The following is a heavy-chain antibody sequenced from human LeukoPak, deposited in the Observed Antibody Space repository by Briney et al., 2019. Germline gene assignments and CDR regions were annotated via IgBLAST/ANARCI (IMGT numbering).Heavy chain of an antibody. Sequence: GESLKISCKGSGYSFTSYWIGWVRQMPGKGLEWMGIIYPGDSDTRYSPSFQGQVTISADKSISTAYLQWSSLKTSDTAMYYCARHGEMATKVYYYYGMDVWGQGTTVTVSS. CDR1: GYSFTSYW. CDR3: ARHGEMATKVYYYYGMDV. V-gene: IGHV5-51*01. D-gene: IGHD5-24*01. CDR2: IYPGDSDT. J-gene: IGHJ6*02.